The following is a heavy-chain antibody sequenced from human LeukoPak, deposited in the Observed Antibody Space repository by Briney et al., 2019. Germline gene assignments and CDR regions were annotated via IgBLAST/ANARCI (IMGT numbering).Heavy chain of an antibody. J-gene: IGHJ4*02. V-gene: IGHV1-69*13. CDR2: IIPIFGTA. CDR3: ASALYDTLNGYFDY. D-gene: IGHD3-16*01. Sequence: SVKVSCKASGGTFSSYAISWVRQAPGQGLEWMGGIIPIFGTANYAQKFQGRVTITADESTSTAYMELSSLRSEDTAVYYCASALYDTLNGYFDYWGQGTLVTVSS. CDR1: GGTFSSYA.